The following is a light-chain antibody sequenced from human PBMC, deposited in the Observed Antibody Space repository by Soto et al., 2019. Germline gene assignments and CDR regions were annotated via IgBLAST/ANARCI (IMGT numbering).Light chain of an antibody. CDR1: QSISSY. CDR3: QQSYSTPLT. CDR2: AAS. Sequence: DIQMTQSPSSLPASVGDRFTITCRASQSISSYLNWYQQKPGKAPKLLIYAASSLQSGVPSRFSGSGSGTDFTLTISSLQPEDFATYYCQQSYSTPLTFGGGTKVDIK. J-gene: IGKJ4*01. V-gene: IGKV1-39*01.